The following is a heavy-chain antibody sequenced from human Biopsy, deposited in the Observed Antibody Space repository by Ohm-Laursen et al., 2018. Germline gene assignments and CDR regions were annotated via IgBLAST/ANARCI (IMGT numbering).Heavy chain of an antibody. J-gene: IGHJ4*02. CDR2: RFHSGSP. Sequence: SDTLSLTCIVSGGSITADFWTWIRQTPGERLEWIGYRFHSGSPMYNPSLKSRVTISVDTSKIQFSLTLTSVTAADTAVYYCVRLNRRGNIIFFDYWGRGTLVTVSS. V-gene: IGHV4-59*08. CDR1: GGSITADF. CDR3: VRLNRRGNIIFFDY. D-gene: IGHD3/OR15-3a*01.